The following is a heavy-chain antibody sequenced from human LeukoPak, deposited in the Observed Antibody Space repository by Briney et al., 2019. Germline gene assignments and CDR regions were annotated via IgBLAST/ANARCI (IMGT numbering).Heavy chain of an antibody. J-gene: IGHJ4*02. CDR1: GFTFTGYS. V-gene: IGHV3-48*01. Sequence: GGSLRLSCAASGFTFTGYSMNWVRQAPGKGLEWVSYISVSSSNIYYADSVKGRFTISRDNAKNSLYLQMDSLRAEDTAVYYCARDLNRRVFTDYWGQGTLVTVSS. CDR2: ISVSSSNI. CDR3: ARDLNRRVFTDY.